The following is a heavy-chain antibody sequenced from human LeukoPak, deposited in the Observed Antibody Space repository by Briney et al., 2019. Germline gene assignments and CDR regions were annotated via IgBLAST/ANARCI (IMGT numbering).Heavy chain of an antibody. V-gene: IGHV1-46*01. D-gene: IGHD3-10*01. CDR3: ARPRGAPRAYGQQRLSWFDH. CDR2: INPSGGST. CDR1: GYTFTSYY. Sequence: ASVKVSCKASGYTFTSYYMHWVRQAPGQGLEWMGIINPSGGSTSYAQKFQGRVTMTRDTSTSTVYMELSSLRSEDTAVYYCARPRGAPRAYGQQRLSWFDHWGQGTLVTVSS. J-gene: IGHJ5*02.